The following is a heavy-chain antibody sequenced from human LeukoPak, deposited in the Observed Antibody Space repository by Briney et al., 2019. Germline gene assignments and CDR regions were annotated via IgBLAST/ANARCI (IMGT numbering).Heavy chain of an antibody. CDR1: GITVSGTY. CDR3: ARDYSGYGVFD. D-gene: IGHD5/OR15-5a*01. Sequence: GGSLRLSCAVSGITVSGTYMNWVRQAPGKGLEWVSVIYSGGTTFYADSVKGRFTISRDDSKNLLFLQMNNLRAEDTAVYYCARDYSGYGVFDWGQGILVTVSS. J-gene: IGHJ4*02. CDR2: IYSGGTT. V-gene: IGHV3-53*01.